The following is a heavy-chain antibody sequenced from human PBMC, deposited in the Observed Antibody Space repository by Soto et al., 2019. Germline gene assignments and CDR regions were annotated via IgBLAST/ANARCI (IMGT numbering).Heavy chain of an antibody. Sequence: GGSLRLSCAASGFTFSSYAMSWVRQAPGKGLEWVSAISGSGGSTYYADSVKGRFTISRDNSKNTLYLQMNSLRAEDTAVYYCAKAPVPLYGYYSLWYFDYWGQGTLVTVSS. J-gene: IGHJ4*02. CDR2: ISGSGGST. CDR3: AKAPVPLYGYYSLWYFDY. V-gene: IGHV3-23*01. D-gene: IGHD3-3*01. CDR1: GFTFSSYA.